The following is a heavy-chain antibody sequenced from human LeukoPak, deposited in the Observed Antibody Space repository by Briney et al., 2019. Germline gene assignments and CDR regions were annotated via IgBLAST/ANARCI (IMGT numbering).Heavy chain of an antibody. CDR1: GDSVSSDSYY. CDR2: VFYRDRT. D-gene: IGHD1-26*01. Sequence: NPSETLSLTCTVSGDSVSSDSYYWGWIRQPPRKGLEWIGSVFYRDRTYCNPSLRSRLTITVDTSKNEVSLNLRSVTAADTAIYYCVRHLVGVAEGYFDYWGQGIQITVSS. V-gene: IGHV4-39*01. J-gene: IGHJ4*02. CDR3: VRHLVGVAEGYFDY.